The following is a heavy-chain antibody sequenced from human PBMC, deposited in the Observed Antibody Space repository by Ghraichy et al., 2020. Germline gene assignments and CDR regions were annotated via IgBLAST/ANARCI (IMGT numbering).Heavy chain of an antibody. CDR3: ARGIWFGELSEPTYYYYGMDV. D-gene: IGHD3-10*01. CDR1: GFTFSSYS. Sequence: GGSLRLSCAASGFTFSSYSMNWVRQAPGKGLEWVSYISSSSSTVYYADSVKGRFTISRDNAKNSLYLQMNSLRAEDTAVYYCARGIWFGELSEPTYYYYGMDVWGQGTTVTVSS. V-gene: IGHV3-48*04. J-gene: IGHJ6*02. CDR2: ISSSSSTV.